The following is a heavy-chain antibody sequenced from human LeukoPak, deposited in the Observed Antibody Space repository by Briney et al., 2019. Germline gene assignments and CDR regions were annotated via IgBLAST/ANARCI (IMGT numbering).Heavy chain of an antibody. D-gene: IGHD5-12*01. CDR1: GFTFNVFW. J-gene: IGHJ4*02. CDR2: INQDGSAQ. V-gene: IGHV3-7*03. CDR3: AREHPSGYSSNY. Sequence: GGSLRLSCVTSGFTFNVFWISWLRQAPGKGLEWVANINQDGSAQYYVDSVKGRFTISRDNAKNSLSLQMNSLRAEDTAIYYCAREHPSGYSSNYGGQGALVTVSS.